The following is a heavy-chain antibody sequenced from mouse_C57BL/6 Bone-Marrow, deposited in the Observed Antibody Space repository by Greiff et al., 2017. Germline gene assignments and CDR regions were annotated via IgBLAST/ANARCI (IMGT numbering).Heavy chain of an antibody. D-gene: IGHD1-1*01. Sequence: VHVKQSGPELVKPGASVKMSCKASGYTFTDYNMHWVKQSHGKSLEWIGYINPNNGGTSYNQKFKGKATLTVNKSSSTAYMELRSLTSEDSAVYYWARLVDFDYWGQGTTLTVSS. J-gene: IGHJ2*01. CDR1: GYTFTDYN. CDR2: INPNNGGT. V-gene: IGHV1-22*01. CDR3: ARLVDFDY.